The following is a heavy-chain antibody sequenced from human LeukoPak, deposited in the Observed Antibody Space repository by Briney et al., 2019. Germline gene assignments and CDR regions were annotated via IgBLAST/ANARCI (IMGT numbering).Heavy chain of an antibody. V-gene: IGHV4-39*01. J-gene: IGHJ6*03. D-gene: IGHD5-18*01. CDR2: IYYSGST. CDR1: GGSISSSSYY. CDR3: ARHSGYSYGYAYYYYYMDV. Sequence: PSETLSLTCTVSGGSISSSSYYWGWIRQPPGKELEWIGSIYYSGSTYYNPSLKSRVTISVDPSKNQFSLKLSSVTAADTAVYYCARHSGYSYGYAYYYYYMDVWGKGTTVTVSS.